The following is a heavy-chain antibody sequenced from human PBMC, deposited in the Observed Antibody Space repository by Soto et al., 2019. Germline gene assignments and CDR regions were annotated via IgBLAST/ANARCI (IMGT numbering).Heavy chain of an antibody. CDR2: LSGSGGST. J-gene: IGHJ4*02. CDR1: GFIFSSYA. V-gene: IGHV3-23*01. CDR3: AKASIAVAGSGDFDY. Sequence: GGSLRLSCAVSGFIFSSYAMSWVRQAPGKGLEWVSGLSGSGGSTYYADSVKGRFTISRDNSMDTLYLQMNSLRAEDTAVYYCAKASIAVAGSGDFDYWGQGTLVTV. D-gene: IGHD6-19*01.